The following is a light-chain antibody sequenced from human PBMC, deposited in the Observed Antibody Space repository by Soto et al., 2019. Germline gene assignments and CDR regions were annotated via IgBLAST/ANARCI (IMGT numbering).Light chain of an antibody. CDR3: QQRSNWPPVIT. J-gene: IGKJ5*01. CDR2: DAS. CDR1: QSFSSY. Sequence: EIVLTQSPATLSLSPGERVTLSCRASQSFSSYLAWYQQKPGQAPRLLIYDASKRATGIPARFSCRGSGTEFTLTISSLEPEDFAVYYCQQRSNWPPVITFGQGTRPEIK. V-gene: IGKV3-11*01.